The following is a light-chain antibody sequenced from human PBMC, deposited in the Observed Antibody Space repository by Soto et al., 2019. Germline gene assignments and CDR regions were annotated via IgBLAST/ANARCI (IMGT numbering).Light chain of an antibody. Sequence: IQMTQSPSSLTASVGDIVTITRQPSQDISNYLNWYQQKPGKAAKHLIYAASSLQRGVPTRFSGSGSWTEFTLAISSLQPDNFATYYFQQYNRYSFCQVAKVDIK. V-gene: IGKV1-16*01. CDR2: AAS. CDR3: QQYNRYS. CDR1: QDISNY. J-gene: IGKJ1*01.